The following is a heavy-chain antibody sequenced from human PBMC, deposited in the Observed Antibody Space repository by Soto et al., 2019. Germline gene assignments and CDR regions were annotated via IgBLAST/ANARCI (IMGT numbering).Heavy chain of an antibody. V-gene: IGHV3-30*03. CDR2: ISRDGGTK. J-gene: IGHJ4*02. CDR1: GFTVSSYG. Sequence: QVQLVESGGGVVQPGRSLRLSCAVSGFTVSSYGMHWVRQAPGKGLEWVAVISRDGGTKYYADSVKGRFTISRDNSRNTLFLEMNSLGSDVMAVYYCTGEVASGYWGQGTLVTVSS. CDR3: TGEVASGY. D-gene: IGHD2-8*02.